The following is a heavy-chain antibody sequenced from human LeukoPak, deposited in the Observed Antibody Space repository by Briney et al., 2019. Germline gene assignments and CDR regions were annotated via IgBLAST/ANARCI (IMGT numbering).Heavy chain of an antibody. CDR2: IYYSGNT. CDR1: GGSISSYY. Sequence: SETLSLTCTVSGGSISSYYWSWIRQPPGKGLEWIGYIYYSGNTNYNPSLKSRVTISVDTSKNQFSLKLSSVTAADTAVYYCARARDAFDIWGQGTMVTVSS. J-gene: IGHJ3*02. CDR3: ARARDAFDI. V-gene: IGHV4-59*08.